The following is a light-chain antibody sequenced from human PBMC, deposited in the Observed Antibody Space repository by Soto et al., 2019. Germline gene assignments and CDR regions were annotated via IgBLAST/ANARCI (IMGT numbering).Light chain of an antibody. Sequence: SALTQPASVSGSPGPSITISCNGTSSDVGSYNLVSWYQYHPGKAPKLIIYEDAKRPSGVSNRFSGSKSGYTASLTISGLQAEYEADFYCCSYAGGRTYVFGPGTKLTVL. V-gene: IGLV2-23*01. J-gene: IGLJ1*01. CDR2: EDA. CDR1: SSDVGSYNL. CDR3: CSYAGGRTYV.